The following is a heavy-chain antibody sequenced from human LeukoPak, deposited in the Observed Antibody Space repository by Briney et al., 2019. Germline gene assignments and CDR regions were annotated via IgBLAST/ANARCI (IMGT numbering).Heavy chain of an antibody. Sequence: PGRSLRLSCAASGFSFSSYGMHWVRQAPGKGLEWVAVIWYDGSNKYYSDSVKGRFTISRDNSKSTAYLQMNSLRDEDTAVYYCTSQQYYYDSRVWAEAFANWGQGTLVTVSS. V-gene: IGHV3-33*01. CDR1: GFSFSSYG. CDR2: IWYDGSNK. CDR3: TSQQYYYDSRVWAEAFAN. J-gene: IGHJ4*02. D-gene: IGHD3-22*01.